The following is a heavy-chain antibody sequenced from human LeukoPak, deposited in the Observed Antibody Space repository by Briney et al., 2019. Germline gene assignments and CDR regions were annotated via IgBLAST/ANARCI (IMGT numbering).Heavy chain of an antibody. J-gene: IGHJ5*02. CDR3: ARQGPGGILSWWLDP. V-gene: IGHV3-33*01. Sequence: PGRSLRLSCAASGFTFSSYGMHWVRQAPGKGLEWVAVIWYDGSNKYYADSVKDRFTISRDNSKNTLYLQMNSLRAEDTAVYYCARQGPGGILSWWLDPWGQGTLVTVSS. CDR1: GFTFSSYG. CDR2: IWYDGSNK. D-gene: IGHD3-9*01.